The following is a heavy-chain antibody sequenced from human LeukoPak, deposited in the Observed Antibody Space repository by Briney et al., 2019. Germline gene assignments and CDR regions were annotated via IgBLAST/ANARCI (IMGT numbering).Heavy chain of an antibody. V-gene: IGHV4-34*01. CDR3: AREDCSGGDCTSFDY. D-gene: IGHD2-15*01. CDR2: INPGGST. J-gene: IGHJ4*02. CDR1: GGTFSGYY. Sequence: PETLSLTCAVYGGTFSGYYWSWIRQSPGKGLEWIGEINPGGSTNYNPSLESRVIISVDTSKNQFSLKMDSVRAADTAVYYCAREDCSGGDCTSFDYWGQGTLVTVSS.